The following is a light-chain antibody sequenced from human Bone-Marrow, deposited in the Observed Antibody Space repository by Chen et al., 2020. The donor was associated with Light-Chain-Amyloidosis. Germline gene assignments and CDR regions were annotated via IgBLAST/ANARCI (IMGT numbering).Light chain of an antibody. Sequence: SYELTQQPSVSVSPGQPARITCSGDDLPTKYAYWYQQQPGQAPVLVIHRDTERPSGISERFSGSSSGTTATLTISGVQAEDEADYHCQSADSSGTYEVIFGGGTKLTVL. V-gene: IGLV3-25*03. J-gene: IGLJ2*01. CDR3: QSADSSGTYEVI. CDR1: DLPTKY. CDR2: RDT.